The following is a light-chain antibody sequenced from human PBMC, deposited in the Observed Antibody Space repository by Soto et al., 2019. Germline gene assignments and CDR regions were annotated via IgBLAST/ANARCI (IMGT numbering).Light chain of an antibody. CDR2: GTS. J-gene: IGKJ2*01. V-gene: IGKV3-20*01. Sequence: EIVLTQSPGTLSVSPGERATLSCRASQTIANSHLAWYQQRPGQAPRLLIYGTSSRPLYIPDRFSGSGSGTEFILTISRLEPEDFVVYYCQHYGNSPPYAFGQGTKLDVK. CDR1: QTIANSH. CDR3: QHYGNSPPYA.